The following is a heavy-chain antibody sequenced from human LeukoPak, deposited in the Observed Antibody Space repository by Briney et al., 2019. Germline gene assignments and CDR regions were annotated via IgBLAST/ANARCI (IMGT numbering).Heavy chain of an antibody. CDR3: ARGGTSGWYFDY. J-gene: IGHJ4*02. CDR1: GGTFSSYA. Sequence: GASVKVSCKASGGTFSSYAISWVRQAPGQGLEWMGRIIPILGIANYAQKFQGRVTITADESTSTAYMELSSLRSEDTAVYYCARGGTSGWYFDYWGQGTLVTVSS. CDR2: IIPILGIA. D-gene: IGHD6-19*01. V-gene: IGHV1-69*04.